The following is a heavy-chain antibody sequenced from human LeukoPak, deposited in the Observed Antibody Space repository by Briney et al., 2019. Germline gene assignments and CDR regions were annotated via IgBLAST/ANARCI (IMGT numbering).Heavy chain of an antibody. D-gene: IGHD5-18*01. Sequence: SETLSLTCAVYGGSFSGYYWSWIRQPPGKGLEWIGEINHSGSTNYNPSLKSRVTKSVDTSKNQFSLKLSSVTAADTAVYYCARGALISRTRGYSYGYDYWGQGTLVTVSS. CDR2: INHSGST. V-gene: IGHV4-34*01. J-gene: IGHJ4*02. CDR3: ARGALISRTRGYSYGYDY. CDR1: GGSFSGYY.